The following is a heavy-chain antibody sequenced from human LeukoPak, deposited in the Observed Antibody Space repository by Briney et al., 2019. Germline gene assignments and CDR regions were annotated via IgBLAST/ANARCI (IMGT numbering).Heavy chain of an antibody. D-gene: IGHD7-27*01. CDR2: IWYDGSNK. Sequence: GGSLRLSCVASGFTFSTYVMHWVRQAPGKGLEWVAVIWYDGSNKYYADSVKGRFTISRDNSKNTLYLQMNSLRAEETAVYYCAKGGTGDYYYYMDVWGKGTTVTVSS. V-gene: IGHV3-33*06. CDR1: GFTFSTYV. CDR3: AKGGTGDYYYYMDV. J-gene: IGHJ6*03.